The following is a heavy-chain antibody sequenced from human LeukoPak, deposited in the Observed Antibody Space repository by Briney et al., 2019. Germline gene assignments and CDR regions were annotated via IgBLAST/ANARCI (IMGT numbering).Heavy chain of an antibody. Sequence: PGGSLRLSCAASGFTFSSYAMHWVRQAPGKGLEWVAVISYDGSNKYYADSVKGRFTISRDNSKNTLYLQMNSLRAEDTAVYYCARGAWFGELLDYFDYWGQGTLVTVSS. CDR2: ISYDGSNK. V-gene: IGHV3-30-3*01. CDR1: GFTFSSYA. J-gene: IGHJ4*02. D-gene: IGHD3-10*01. CDR3: ARGAWFGELLDYFDY.